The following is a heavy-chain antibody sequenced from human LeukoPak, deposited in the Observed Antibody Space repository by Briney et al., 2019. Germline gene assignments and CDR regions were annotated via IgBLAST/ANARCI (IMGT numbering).Heavy chain of an antibody. J-gene: IGHJ5*02. CDR1: GFTFSRFA. D-gene: IGHD2-2*01. V-gene: IGHV3-23*01. CDR3: AKHGSTNYYHNWSDP. Sequence: GGSLRLSCAASGFTFSRFAMNWVRQAPGKGLEWVSAISGSAGSTNYAASVKGRFTISRDNSKNTLYLQMNSLRDEDTAAYYCAKHGSTNYYHNWSDPWGQGALVTVSS. CDR2: ISGSAGST.